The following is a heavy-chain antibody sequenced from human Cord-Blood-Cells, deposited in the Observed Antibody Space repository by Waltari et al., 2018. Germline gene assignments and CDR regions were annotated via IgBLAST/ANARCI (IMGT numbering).Heavy chain of an antibody. CDR2: INHSGST. J-gene: IGHJ3*02. D-gene: IGHD3-9*01. V-gene: IGHV4-34*01. Sequence: QVQLQQWGAGLLKPSETLSLTCAVYGGSFSGYYWSWIRPPPGKGLEWIGEINHSGSTNYNPSLKSRVTISVDTSKNQFSLKLSSVTAADTAVYYCARGYEDDILTGYYAFDIWGQGTMVTVSS. CDR1: GGSFSGYY. CDR3: ARGYEDDILTGYYAFDI.